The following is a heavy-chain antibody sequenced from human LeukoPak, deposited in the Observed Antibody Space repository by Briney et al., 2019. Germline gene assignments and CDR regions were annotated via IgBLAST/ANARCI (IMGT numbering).Heavy chain of an antibody. CDR3: ARFYGSGTKSYYGMDV. CDR2: IHYSGST. CDR1: GGSISSYY. J-gene: IGHJ6*02. D-gene: IGHD3-10*01. V-gene: IGHV4-59*01. Sequence: PSETLSLTCTVSGGSISSYYWSWIRQPPGKGLEWIGYIHYSGSTNYNPSLKSRVTISVDTSKNQFSLKLSSVTAADTAVYYCARFYGSGTKSYYGMDVWGQGTTVTVSS.